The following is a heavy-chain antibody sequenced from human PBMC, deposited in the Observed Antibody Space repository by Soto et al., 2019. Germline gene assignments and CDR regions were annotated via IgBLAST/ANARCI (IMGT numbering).Heavy chain of an antibody. Sequence: GGSLRLSCASSGFTFLDYPMHWVRQAPGLGLEWVAVIWYDGSNKYYADSVKGRFTISRDNSKNTLYLQMNSLRAEDTAVYFCSRDPPPWDDFWSGYYKSDYYYGMDVWGQGT. CDR3: SRDPPPWDDFWSGYYKSDYYYGMDV. V-gene: IGHV3-33*08. CDR1: GFTFLDYP. D-gene: IGHD3-3*01. CDR2: IWYDGSNK. J-gene: IGHJ6*02.